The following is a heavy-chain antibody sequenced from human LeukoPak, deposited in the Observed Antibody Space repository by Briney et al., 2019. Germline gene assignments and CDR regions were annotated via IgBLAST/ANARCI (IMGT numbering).Heavy chain of an antibody. CDR1: GYTLTELS. Sequence: GASVKVSCKVSGYTLTELSMHWVRQAPGKGLEWMGGFDPEDGETIYAQKFQGRVTMTEDTSTDTAYMELSSLRSEDTAVYYCATDPDGVGATGFDPWGQGTLVTVSS. CDR3: ATDPDGVGATGFDP. D-gene: IGHD1-26*01. V-gene: IGHV1-24*01. CDR2: FDPEDGET. J-gene: IGHJ5*02.